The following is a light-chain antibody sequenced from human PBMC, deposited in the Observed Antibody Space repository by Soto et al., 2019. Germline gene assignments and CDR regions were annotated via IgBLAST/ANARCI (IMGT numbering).Light chain of an antibody. Sequence: QSALTQPASVSGSPGQSITISCTGTSSDVGGYNYVSWYQQHPGKAPKLMIYDVSNRPSGVSNRFSGSKSGNTASLTISGLQAEDEADYYCSSYTSSSTLEVFGGWTKHTVL. V-gene: IGLV2-14*01. CDR1: SSDVGGYNY. CDR3: SSYTSSSTLEV. J-gene: IGLJ3*02. CDR2: DVS.